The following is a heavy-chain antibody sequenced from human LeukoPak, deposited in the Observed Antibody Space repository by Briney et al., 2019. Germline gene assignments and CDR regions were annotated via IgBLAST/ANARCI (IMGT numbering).Heavy chain of an antibody. CDR2: IIQDGRFK. V-gene: IGHV3-7*01. D-gene: IGHD6-19*01. Sequence: GGSLRLSCAASGFTFSTYWMNWVRRAPGKALEWVANIIQDGRFKYSVAPVQGPFTIARDNAQNALYLEMNSLRAEDTAVYYCARILPGAVGDVLDLWGQGTMVTVTS. CDR3: ARILPGAVGDVLDL. CDR1: GFTFSTYW. J-gene: IGHJ3*01.